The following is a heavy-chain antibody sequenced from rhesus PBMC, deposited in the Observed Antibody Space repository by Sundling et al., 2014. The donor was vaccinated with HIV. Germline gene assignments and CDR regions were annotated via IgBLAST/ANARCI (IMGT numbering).Heavy chain of an antibody. CDR1: GASISSYW. CDR2: INGDSGST. Sequence: QVQLQESGPGLVKPSETLSLTCTVSGASISSYWWNWIRQPPGKGLEWIGEINGDSGSTNYNPSLRSRVTISTDTSKSQFSLNLSSVTAADTAVYYCARVKSGSYSLRFDYWGQGVLVTVSS. J-gene: IGHJ4*01. D-gene: IGHD3-16*01. CDR3: ARVKSGSYSLRFDY. V-gene: IGHV4-80*01.